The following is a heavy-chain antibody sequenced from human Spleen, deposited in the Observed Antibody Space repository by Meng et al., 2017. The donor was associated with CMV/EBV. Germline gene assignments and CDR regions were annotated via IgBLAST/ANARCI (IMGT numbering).Heavy chain of an antibody. CDR1: GGSVTNYY. J-gene: IGHJ4*02. CDR2: IYSSGST. CDR3: ARGKGYSSGHWDY. Sequence: QVQLQESGPGLVKPSETLSLTCTVSGGSVTNYYWGWIRQSAGKGLEWIGRIYSSGSTNYNPSLKSRVTMSVDTSKNQFSLKLSSVTAADTAVYYCARGKGYSSGHWDYWGQGTLVTVSS. V-gene: IGHV4-4*07. D-gene: IGHD6-19*01.